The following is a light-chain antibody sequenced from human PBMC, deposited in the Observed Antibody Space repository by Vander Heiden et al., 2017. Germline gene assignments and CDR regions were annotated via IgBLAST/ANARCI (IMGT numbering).Light chain of an antibody. CDR1: QSISSY. CDR2: AAS. CDR3: QQSYSTPPWT. J-gene: IGKJ1*01. V-gene: IGKV1-39*01. Sequence: IQMTQPPSSLSASVGARVTITCRASQSISSYLNWYQQKPGKAPKLLIYAASSLQSGVPSRFSGSGSGTDFTLTISSLQPEDFATYYCQQSYSTPPWTFGQGTKVEIK.